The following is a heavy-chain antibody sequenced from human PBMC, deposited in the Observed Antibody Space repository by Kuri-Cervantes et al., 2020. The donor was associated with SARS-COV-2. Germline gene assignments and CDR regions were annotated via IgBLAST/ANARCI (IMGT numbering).Heavy chain of an antibody. CDR3: ARVLGSSTSCYWD. CDR1: GDTFSTYS. D-gene: IGHD2-2*01. V-gene: IGHV1-69*13. J-gene: IGHJ4*02. CDR2: IIPLFGTT. Sequence: SVKVSCKASGDTFSTYSITWVRQAPGQGLEWMGRIIPLFGTTNYAQKFQGRVTITADESTSTAYMELRSLRSDDTAVCYCARVLGSSTSCYWDWGQGTLVTVSS.